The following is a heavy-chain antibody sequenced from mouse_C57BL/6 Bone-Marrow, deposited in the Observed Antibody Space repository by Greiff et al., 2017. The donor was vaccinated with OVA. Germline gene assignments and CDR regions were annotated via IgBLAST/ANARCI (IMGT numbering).Heavy chain of an antibody. J-gene: IGHJ1*03. Sequence: QVQLQQSGAELARPGASVKLSCTASGYTFTSYGISWVKQRTGQGLEWIGEIYPRSGNTYYNEKFKGKATLTADKSSSTAYMELRSLTSEDSAVYFCAKPNWDVGYFDVWGTGTTVTISS. D-gene: IGHD4-1*01. CDR1: GYTFTSYG. CDR2: IYPRSGNT. V-gene: IGHV1-81*01. CDR3: AKPNWDVGYFDV.